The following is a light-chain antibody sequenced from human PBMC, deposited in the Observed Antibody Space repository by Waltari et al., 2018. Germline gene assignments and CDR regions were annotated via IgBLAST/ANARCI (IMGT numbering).Light chain of an antibody. CDR1: QSISSY. CDR2: DAS. CDR3: QQSYSSSLYT. J-gene: IGKJ2*01. V-gene: IGKV1-39*01. Sequence: DIQMTQTPSSLSVSVGDRVTIPCRASQSISSYLNWYQQKPGKAPRLLIYDASRLQSGVTSRFSGSGSGTDFTLTISSLQPEDFATYYCQQSYSSSLYTFGQGTKLEIK.